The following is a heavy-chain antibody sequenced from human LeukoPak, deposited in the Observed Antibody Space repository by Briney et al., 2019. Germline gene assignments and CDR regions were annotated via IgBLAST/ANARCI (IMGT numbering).Heavy chain of an antibody. V-gene: IGHV4-39*01. CDR3: ARHVINGGNMDV. CDR1: GGSISSSSYY. CDR2: IYYSGST. D-gene: IGHD2-15*01. J-gene: IGHJ6*03. Sequence: SETLSLTCTVSGGSISSSSYYWGWIRQPRGKGLEWIGSIYYSGSTYYNPSLKSRVTISVDTSKNQFSLKLSSVTAADTAVYYCARHVINGGNMDVWGKGTTVTVSS.